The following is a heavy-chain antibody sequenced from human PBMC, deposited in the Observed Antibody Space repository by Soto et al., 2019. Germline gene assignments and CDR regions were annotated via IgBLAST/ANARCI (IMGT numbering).Heavy chain of an antibody. J-gene: IGHJ4*02. V-gene: IGHV1-3*01. CDR3: ARRTTVTTDVRPRVGLDY. CDR1: GYTFTSYA. D-gene: IGHD4-17*01. CDR2: INAGNGNT. Sequence: QVQLVQSGAEVKKPGASVKVSCKASGYTFTSYAMHWVRQAPGQRLEWMGWINAGNGNTKYSQKFQGRVTITRDTSASTAYMELSSLRSEDTAVYYCARRTTVTTDVRPRVGLDYWGQGTLVTVSS.